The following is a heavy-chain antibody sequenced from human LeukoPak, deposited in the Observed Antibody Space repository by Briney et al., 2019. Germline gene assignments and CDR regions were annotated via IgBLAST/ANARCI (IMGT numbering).Heavy chain of an antibody. V-gene: IGHV1-2*02. D-gene: IGHD4-17*01. Sequence: ASVKVSCKASGFTFSGYYMHWVRQAPGQGLEWMGWINPNTGGTNYAQKFQGRVTLTGDTSISTAYMELSRLTSDDTAVYYCARVLTGDHDYWGQGTLVTVSS. CDR1: GFTFSGYY. CDR3: ARVLTGDHDY. J-gene: IGHJ4*02. CDR2: INPNTGGT.